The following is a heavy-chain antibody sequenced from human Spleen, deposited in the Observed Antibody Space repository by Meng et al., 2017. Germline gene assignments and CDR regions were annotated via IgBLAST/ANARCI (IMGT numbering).Heavy chain of an antibody. CDR2: INAGSGNT. V-gene: IGHV1-3*01. J-gene: IGHJ4*02. CDR1: GYSFTSYD. Sequence: QVQLVQSGAEVKKPGASVKVSCKASGYSFTSYDMHWVRQAPGQRLEWMGRINAGSGNTKYSEKFQGRLTMTRNTSITTAYMELSSLRSEDTAVYYCAMSGDSSSWYGLGYWGQGTLVTVSS. CDR3: AMSGDSSSWYGLGY. D-gene: IGHD6-13*01.